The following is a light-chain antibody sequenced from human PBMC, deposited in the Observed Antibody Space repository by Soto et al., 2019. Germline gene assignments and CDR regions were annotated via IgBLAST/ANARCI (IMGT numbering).Light chain of an antibody. CDR2: LGS. CDR1: QSLLHSNGYNY. V-gene: IGKV2-28*01. J-gene: IGKJ2*01. CDR3: LQALETPYT. Sequence: DIVMTQSPLSLPVTPGEPASSSCRTCQSLLHSNGYNYLDWYLQKPAQSPQLLIYLGSNRASGVPARFSGSGSGTEFTLKISRVEAEDVGVYYCLQALETPYTFGQGTKLEIK.